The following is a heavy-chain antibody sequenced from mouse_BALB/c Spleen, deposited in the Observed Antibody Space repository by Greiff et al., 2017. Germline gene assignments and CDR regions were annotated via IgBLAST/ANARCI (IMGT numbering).Heavy chain of an antibody. J-gene: IGHJ3*01. CDR1: GFTFSSFG. Sequence: EVKVVESGGGLVQPGGSRKLSCAASGFTFSSFGMHWVRQAPEKGLEWVAYISSGSSTIYYADTVKGRFTISRDNPKNTLFLQMTILRSEDTAMYYCARLPYDYDDGAWFAYWGQGTLVTVSA. CDR3: ARLPYDYDDGAWFAY. V-gene: IGHV5-17*02. CDR2: ISSGSSTI. D-gene: IGHD2-4*01.